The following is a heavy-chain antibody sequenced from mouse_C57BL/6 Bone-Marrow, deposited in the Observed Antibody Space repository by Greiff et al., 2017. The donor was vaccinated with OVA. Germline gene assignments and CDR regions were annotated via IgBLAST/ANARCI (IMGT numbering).Heavy chain of an antibody. D-gene: IGHD2-2*01. CDR1: GYTFTSYG. J-gene: IGHJ2*01. CDR3: AREGDLLWLRRGFDY. Sequence: LVESGAELARPGASVKLSCKASGYTFTSYGISWVKQRTGQGLEWIGEIYPRSGNTYYNEKFKGKATLTADKSSSTAYMELRSLTSEDSAVYFCAREGDLLWLRRGFDYWGQGTTLTVSS. CDR2: IYPRSGNT. V-gene: IGHV1-81*01.